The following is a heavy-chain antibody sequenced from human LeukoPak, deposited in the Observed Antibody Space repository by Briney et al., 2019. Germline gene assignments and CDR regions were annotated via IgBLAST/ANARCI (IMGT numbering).Heavy chain of an antibody. J-gene: IGHJ4*02. Sequence: SVNVSCRASGGTFSNYAINWMRQAPGQGLEWMGGIITNFGTTNYAQKYQGRVTITADESTSTVYMELSSLRSEDTAVYYCARPRTYYDFWRGYPPFDYWGQGTLVTVSS. V-gene: IGHV1-69*13. CDR3: ARPRTYYDFWRGYPPFDY. CDR1: GGTFSNYA. D-gene: IGHD3-3*01. CDR2: IITNFGTT.